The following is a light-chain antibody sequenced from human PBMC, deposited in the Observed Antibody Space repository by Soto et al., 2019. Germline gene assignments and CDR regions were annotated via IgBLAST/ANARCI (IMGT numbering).Light chain of an antibody. CDR1: QIIVTY. V-gene: IGKV1-39*01. CDR2: GAS. Sequence: DVQVTQSPSSLSASVGDRVTITCRTGQIIVTYLSWYQQRPGKAPTLLIYGASTLQSGVPARFSGSGSGTDFSLTINSLQPEDSATYYCQQTYSTPITFGRGTRLEIK. J-gene: IGKJ5*01. CDR3: QQTYSTPIT.